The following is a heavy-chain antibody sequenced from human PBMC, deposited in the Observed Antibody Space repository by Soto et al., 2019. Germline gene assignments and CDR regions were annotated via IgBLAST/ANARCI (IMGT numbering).Heavy chain of an antibody. CDR2: ISWDGGST. Sequence: SGGSLRLSCAASGFTFDDYAMHWVRQAPGKGLEWVSLISWDGGSTYYADSVKGRFTISRDNSKNSLYLQMNSLRAEDTALYYCAKYIGIAARPSYYYGMDVWGQGTTVTVSS. J-gene: IGHJ6*02. V-gene: IGHV3-43D*04. CDR3: AKYIGIAARPSYYYGMDV. CDR1: GFTFDDYA. D-gene: IGHD6-6*01.